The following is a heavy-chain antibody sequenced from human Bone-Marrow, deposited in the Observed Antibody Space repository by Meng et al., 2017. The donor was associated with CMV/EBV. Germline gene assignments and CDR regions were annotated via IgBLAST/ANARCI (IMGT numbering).Heavy chain of an antibody. V-gene: IGHV3-74*01. J-gene: IGHJ5*02. Sequence: LSLTCAASGFTFSSYWMHWVRQAPGKGLVWVSRINSDGSSTSYAGSVKGRFTISRDNAKNTPYLQMNSLRAEDTAVYYCGSGTWFDPWGQGTLVTVSS. CDR3: GSGTWFDP. D-gene: IGHD1-7*01. CDR2: INSDGSST. CDR1: GFTFSSYW.